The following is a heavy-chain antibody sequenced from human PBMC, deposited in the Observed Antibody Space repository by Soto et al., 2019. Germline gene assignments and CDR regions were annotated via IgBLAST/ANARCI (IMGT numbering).Heavy chain of an antibody. Sequence: GGSLRLSCAASGFTFSTYGMHWVRQAPGKGLEWVAVTWYDGSNSFYADSVKGRFTISRDNSKRTLYLQMDRLRAEDTAVYYCARDCSGGSCYYLDNWGQGTLVTV. J-gene: IGHJ4*02. D-gene: IGHD2-15*01. CDR2: TWYDGSNS. V-gene: IGHV3-33*01. CDR1: GFTFSTYG. CDR3: ARDCSGGSCYYLDN.